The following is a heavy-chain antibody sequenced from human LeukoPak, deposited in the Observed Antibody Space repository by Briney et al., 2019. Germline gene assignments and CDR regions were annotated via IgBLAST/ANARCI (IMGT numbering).Heavy chain of an antibody. CDR3: ARDGD. V-gene: IGHV3-7*03. CDR1: GFTFSNYW. Sequence: GGSLRLSCAASGFTFSNYWMSWVRQAPGKGPEWVANIKQDGSERYYVDSVKGRFIISRDNAQNSLFLLMNSLRAEDTAVYYCARDGDWGQGALVTVSS. CDR2: IKQDGSER. D-gene: IGHD3-16*01. J-gene: IGHJ4*02.